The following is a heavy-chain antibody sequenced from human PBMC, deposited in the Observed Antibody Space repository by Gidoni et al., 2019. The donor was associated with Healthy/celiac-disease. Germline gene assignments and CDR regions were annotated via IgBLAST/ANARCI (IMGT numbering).Heavy chain of an antibody. CDR2: IYYSGST. D-gene: IGHD5-18*01. J-gene: IGHJ4*02. Sequence: QLQLQESGPGLVKPSETLSLTCTVSGGSISSSSYYWGWIRQPPGKGLEWIGSIYYSGSTYYNPSLKSRVTISVDTSKNQFSLKLSSVTAADTAVYYCARQERGYSYGVEGYWGQGTLVTVSS. V-gene: IGHV4-39*01. CDR1: GGSISSSSYY. CDR3: ARQERGYSYGVEGY.